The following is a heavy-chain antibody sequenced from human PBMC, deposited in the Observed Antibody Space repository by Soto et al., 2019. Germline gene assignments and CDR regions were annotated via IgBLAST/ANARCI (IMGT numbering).Heavy chain of an antibody. J-gene: IGHJ4*02. CDR3: AKATTNGGWFNPFDS. V-gene: IGHV3-23*01. D-gene: IGHD6-19*01. CDR2: LSGSGTST. CDR1: GFSFVNYA. Sequence: WGSLRLSCSASGFSFVNYAMNWCRQAPGKGLEWVSGLSGSGTSTYYADSVKGRFTISRDNSRDTLFLQMNSLTADDTAVYYCAKATTNGGWFNPFDSWGQGALVTVSS.